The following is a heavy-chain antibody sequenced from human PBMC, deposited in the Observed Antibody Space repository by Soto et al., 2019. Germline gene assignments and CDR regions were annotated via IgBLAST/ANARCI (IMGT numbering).Heavy chain of an antibody. Sequence: GASVKVSCKASGGTFSSYTISWVRQAPGQGLEWMGRIIPILGIANYAQKFQGRVTITADKSTSTAYMELSSLRSEDTAVYYCARDSVYSSGWRPWGQGTLVTVSS. CDR3: ARDSVYSSGWRP. J-gene: IGHJ5*02. CDR1: GGTFSSYT. CDR2: IIPILGIA. V-gene: IGHV1-69*04. D-gene: IGHD6-19*01.